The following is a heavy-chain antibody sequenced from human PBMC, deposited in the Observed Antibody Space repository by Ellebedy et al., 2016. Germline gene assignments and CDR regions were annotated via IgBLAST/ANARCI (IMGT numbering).Heavy chain of an antibody. CDR2: IYAGDSDT. V-gene: IGHV5-51*01. D-gene: IGHD1-7*01. J-gene: IGHJ4*02. CDR3: ARSANWNYYSFDY. Sequence: GESLKISXKGSGYSFTSYWIGWVRQMPGTGLEWMGIIYAGDSDTRYSPSFQGQVTISADRSISTAYLQWSSLKASDTAIYYCARSANWNYYSFDYWGQGTLVTVSS. CDR1: GYSFTSYW.